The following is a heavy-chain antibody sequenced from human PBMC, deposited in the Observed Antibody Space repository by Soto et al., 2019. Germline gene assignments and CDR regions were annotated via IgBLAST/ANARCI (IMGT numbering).Heavy chain of an antibody. CDR3: AKSRPFSISGGKGRLGVIWATPLGY. J-gene: IGHJ4*02. CDR1: GFTFSSYG. D-gene: IGHD3-10*01. CDR2: ISYDGSNK. Sequence: QVQLVESGGGVVQPGRSLRLSCAAAGFTFSSYGMHWVRQAPGKGLEWVAVISYDGSNKYYADSVKGRFTISRDNSKNTLYLQMNSLRAEDTAVYYCAKSRPFSISGGKGRLGVIWATPLGYWGQGTLVTVSS. V-gene: IGHV3-30*18.